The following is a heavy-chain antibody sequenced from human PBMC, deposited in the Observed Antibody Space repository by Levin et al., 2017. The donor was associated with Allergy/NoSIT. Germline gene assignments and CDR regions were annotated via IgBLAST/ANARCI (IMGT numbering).Heavy chain of an antibody. CDR3: ARYHDFWSGYHHFDH. J-gene: IGHJ4*02. CDR2: IGSMGQSI. Sequence: PGGSLRLSCAASGFTFNDHYMSWIRQAPGKGLEWVSYIGSMGQSIYYIASVQGRFTISRDNAKNSLFLQMNSLRAEDTAVYYCARYHDFWSGYHHFDHWGQGTLVTVSS. CDR1: GFTFNDHY. D-gene: IGHD3-3*01. V-gene: IGHV3-11*01.